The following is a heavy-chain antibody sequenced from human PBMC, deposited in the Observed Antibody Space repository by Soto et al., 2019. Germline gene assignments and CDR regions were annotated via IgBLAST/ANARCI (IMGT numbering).Heavy chain of an antibody. J-gene: IGHJ4*02. Sequence: EVQVVESGGGLIQPGGSLRLSCEVSGFSVTANYMSWVRQAPGKGLEWVSVIYSGGRTYYIDSVKGRFSISRDISKNTLYRQRNSLRAEDTAVYYCHGYGYWGQGTLVTVSS. D-gene: IGHD5-12*01. V-gene: IGHV3-53*01. CDR2: IYSGGRT. CDR3: HGYGY. CDR1: GFSVTANY.